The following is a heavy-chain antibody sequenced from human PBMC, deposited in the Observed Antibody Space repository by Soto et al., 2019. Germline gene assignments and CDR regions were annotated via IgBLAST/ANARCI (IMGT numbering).Heavy chain of an antibody. J-gene: IGHJ4*02. CDR2: IYPGDSDT. D-gene: IGHD5-18*01. CDR3: ATFNTPRGYSYGYLPFDY. Sequence: GESLKISCKGSGYSFTSYWIGWVRQMPGKGLEWMGIIYPGDSDTRYSPSFQGQVTISADKSISTAYLQWSSLKASDTAMYYCATFNTPRGYSYGYLPFDYWGQGTLVTVSS. CDR1: GYSFTSYW. V-gene: IGHV5-51*01.